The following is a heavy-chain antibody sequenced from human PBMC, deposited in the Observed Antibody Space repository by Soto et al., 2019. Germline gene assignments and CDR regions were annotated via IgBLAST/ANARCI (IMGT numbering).Heavy chain of an antibody. V-gene: IGHV3-33*01. CDR3: ARGSVSSGWSSYYYYGMDV. J-gene: IGHJ6*02. CDR1: GFTFSSYG. D-gene: IGHD6-19*01. CDR2: IWYDGSNK. Sequence: QVQLVESGGVVVQPGRSLRLSCAASGFTFSSYGMHWVRQAPGKGLEWVAVIWYDGSNKYYADSVKGRFTISRDNSKNTLYLQMNSLRAEDTAVYYCARGSVSSGWSSYYYYGMDVWGQGTTVTVSS.